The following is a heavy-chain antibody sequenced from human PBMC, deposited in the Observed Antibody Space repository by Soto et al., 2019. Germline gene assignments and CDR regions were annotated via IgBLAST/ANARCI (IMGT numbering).Heavy chain of an antibody. D-gene: IGHD3-10*01. J-gene: IGHJ6*02. Sequence: GASVKVSCKASGYSFTNYGINWVRQAPGQGLEWMGWITTYNGDTKYAQNVQGRVTMTTDTSTDTAYMELRSLRSDDTAVYYCARSNLVRGVIASPYYYYYYGMDVWGQGTTVTVSS. CDR2: ITTYNGDT. CDR1: GYSFTNYG. CDR3: ARSNLVRGVIASPYYYYYYGMDV. V-gene: IGHV1-18*01.